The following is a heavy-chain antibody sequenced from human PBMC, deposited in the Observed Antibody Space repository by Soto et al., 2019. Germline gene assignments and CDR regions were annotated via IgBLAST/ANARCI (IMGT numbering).Heavy chain of an antibody. Sequence: QVQLVQSGAEVKKPGSSVKVSCKASGGTFSSYTISWVRQAPGQGLEWMGRIIPILGIANYAQKFQGRVTSTADKSTSTAYMELSSLRPEDTAVYYWASHSSSGWYLDWFDPWGQGTLVTVSS. CDR2: IIPILGIA. J-gene: IGHJ5*02. D-gene: IGHD6-19*01. CDR3: ASHSSSGWYLDWFDP. CDR1: GGTFSSYT. V-gene: IGHV1-69*02.